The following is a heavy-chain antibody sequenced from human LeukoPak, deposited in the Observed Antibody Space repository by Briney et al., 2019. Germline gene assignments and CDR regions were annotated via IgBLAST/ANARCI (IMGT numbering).Heavy chain of an antibody. CDR2: MHYSGDS. J-gene: IGHJ4*02. D-gene: IGHD1-1*01. CDR3: ARDLELERNRWNYFES. V-gene: IGHV4-59*01. Sequence: SETLSLTCTVSGGSISSFFWSWIRQPPGKGLEWIGSMHYSGDSKYNPYLKSRVSLSIDTSKQQFSLRLSSVTAADTAVYYCARDLELERNRWNYFESWGQGTLVTVSS. CDR1: GGSISSFF.